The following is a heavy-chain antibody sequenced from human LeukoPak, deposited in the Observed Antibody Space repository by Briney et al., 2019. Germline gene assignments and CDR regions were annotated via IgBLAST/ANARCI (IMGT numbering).Heavy chain of an antibody. J-gene: IGHJ6*03. CDR2: IRYDGSNK. CDR1: GFTFSDYD. D-gene: IGHD2-2*01. V-gene: IGHV3-30*02. Sequence: PGGSLRLSCAASGFTFSDYDMHWVRQAPGKGLEWVAFIRYDGSNKFYADSVKGRFTISRDNSKNTLYLQVSSLRTEDTAVYYCAKTGSVVCSSTSCHYYYYYMDVWGKGTTVTVSS. CDR3: AKTGSVVCSSTSCHYYYYYMDV.